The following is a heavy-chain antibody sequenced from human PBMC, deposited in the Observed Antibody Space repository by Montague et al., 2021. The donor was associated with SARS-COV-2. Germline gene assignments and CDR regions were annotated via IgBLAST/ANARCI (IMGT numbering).Heavy chain of an antibody. V-gene: IGHV2-70*01. J-gene: IGHJ3*02. Sequence: PALVKPTQTLTLTCTFSGFSRSTSGVCVSWIRQPPGKALEWLALIDWDDDKYYSTSLKTRLTITKDTSKNQVVLTMTNMDPVDTATYYCARAILWFGELKGFDIWGQGTMVTVSS. CDR2: IDWDDDK. D-gene: IGHD3-10*01. CDR3: ARAILWFGELKGFDI. CDR1: GFSRSTSGVC.